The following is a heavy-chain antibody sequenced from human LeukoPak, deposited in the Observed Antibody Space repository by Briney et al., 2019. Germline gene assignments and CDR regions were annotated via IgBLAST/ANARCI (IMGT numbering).Heavy chain of an antibody. CDR3: ARDYGDLNY. D-gene: IGHD4-17*01. Sequence: PSETLSLTCTLSGGSISSSSYYWGWVRQPPGKGLEWIGSIYYSGSTYYNPSLKSRVTISVDTSKNQFSLKLSSVTAADTAVYYCARDYGDLNYWGQGTLVTVSS. CDR2: IYYSGST. CDR1: GGSISSSSYY. V-gene: IGHV4-39*01. J-gene: IGHJ4*02.